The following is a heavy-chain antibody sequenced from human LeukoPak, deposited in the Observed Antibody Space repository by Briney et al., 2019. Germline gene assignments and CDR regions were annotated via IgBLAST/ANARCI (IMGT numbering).Heavy chain of an antibody. D-gene: IGHD6-6*01. J-gene: IGHJ4*02. V-gene: IGHV3-30*02. CDR1: GFTFSSYG. Sequence: PGGSLRLSCAASGFTFSSYGMHWVRQAPGKGLEWVAFIRYDGSNKYYADSVKGRFTISGDNSKNTLYLQMNSLRAEDTAVYYCAKPALEYSSSQFDYWGQGTLVTVSS. CDR2: IRYDGSNK. CDR3: AKPALEYSSSQFDY.